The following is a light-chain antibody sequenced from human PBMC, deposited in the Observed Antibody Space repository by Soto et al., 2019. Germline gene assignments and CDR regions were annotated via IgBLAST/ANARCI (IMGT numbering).Light chain of an antibody. CDR2: GVS. CDR1: QSVSNSY. Sequence: EIVLTQSPGTLSLSPGERATLSCRASQSVSNSYLAWYQQKPGQAPRLLIYGVSSRATGIPDRFSGSGSGTDCTLTISRLEPEDFAVYYCHQYGSSSYTFGQGTKLEI. V-gene: IGKV3-20*01. J-gene: IGKJ2*01. CDR3: HQYGSSSYT.